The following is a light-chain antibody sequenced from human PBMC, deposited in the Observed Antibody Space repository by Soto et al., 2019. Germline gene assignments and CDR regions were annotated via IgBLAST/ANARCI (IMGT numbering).Light chain of an antibody. J-gene: IGKJ1*01. CDR3: QQYGSSRT. V-gene: IGKV3-20*01. CDR1: QSVSSSY. Sequence: EIVWTQSPGTLSLSRGERATLSCRASQSVSSSYLAWYQQKPGQAPRLLIYGASSRATGIPDRFSGSGSGTDFTLTISRLEPEDFAVYYCQQYGSSRTFSQGTKVDIK. CDR2: GAS.